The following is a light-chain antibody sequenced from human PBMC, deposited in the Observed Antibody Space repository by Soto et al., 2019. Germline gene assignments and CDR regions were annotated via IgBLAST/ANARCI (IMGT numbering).Light chain of an antibody. CDR3: AAWDDSLNGSYV. J-gene: IGLJ1*01. CDR1: RSNIGRNT. V-gene: IGLV1-44*01. CDR2: SNN. Sequence: QSVLTQPPSASGTPGQRVTISCSGSRSNIGRNTVNWYQQLPGSAPKLLIYSNNQRPSGVPDRFSGSKSGTSASLAISGLQSEDEDDYYCAAWDDSLNGSYVFGAGTKLTVL.